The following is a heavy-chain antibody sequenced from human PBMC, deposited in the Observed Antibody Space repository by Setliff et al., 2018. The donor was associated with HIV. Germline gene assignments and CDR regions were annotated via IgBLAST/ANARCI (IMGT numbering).Heavy chain of an antibody. CDR1: GGTFSSYA. J-gene: IGHJ4*02. D-gene: IGHD3-10*01. Sequence: SVKVSCKASGGTFSSYAINWVRQAPGQGLEWMGRTIPVLSMSNFAHKFQGRGTITADKSTNTAYLRLSGLTSDDTAIYYCATSYGSGVAPFDYWGQGTLVTVSS. V-gene: IGHV1-69*04. CDR3: ATSYGSGVAPFDY. CDR2: TIPVLSMS.